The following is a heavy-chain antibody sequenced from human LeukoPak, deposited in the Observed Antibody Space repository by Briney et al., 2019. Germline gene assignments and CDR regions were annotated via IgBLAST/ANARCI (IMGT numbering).Heavy chain of an antibody. V-gene: IGHV1-24*01. J-gene: IGHJ5*02. Sequence: ASVKVSCKVSGYTLTELSMHWVRQAPGKGLEWMGGFDPEDGETIYAQKFQGRVTMTRDTSISTAYMELSRLRSDDTAVYYCARDGWLRSEEYNWFDPWGQGTLVTVSS. D-gene: IGHD6-19*01. CDR3: ARDGWLRSEEYNWFDP. CDR2: FDPEDGET. CDR1: GYTLTELS.